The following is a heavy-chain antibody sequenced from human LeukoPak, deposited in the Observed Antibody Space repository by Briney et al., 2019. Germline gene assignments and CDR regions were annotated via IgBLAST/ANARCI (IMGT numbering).Heavy chain of an antibody. D-gene: IGHD5-12*01. V-gene: IGHV5-51*01. CDR1: GYSFTSYW. CDR2: IYPDDSDT. CDR3: ARRGYSGYEGAWFDP. J-gene: IGHJ5*02. Sequence: GESLKISCKGSGYSFTSYWIGWVRKTPGKGLEWMAIIYPDDSDTRYNPSFQGQIIISADKSISTAYLQWSSLKASDTAMYYCARRGYSGYEGAWFDPWGQGTLVTVSS.